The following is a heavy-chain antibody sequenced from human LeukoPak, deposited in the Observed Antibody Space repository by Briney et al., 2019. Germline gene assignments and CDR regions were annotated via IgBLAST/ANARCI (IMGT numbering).Heavy chain of an antibody. J-gene: IGHJ4*02. D-gene: IGHD3-16*02. V-gene: IGHV1-69*02. CDR3: ASGCYSDYVWGSYRHDY. Sequence: SVKVSCKASGYTFTSYYLYWVRQAPGQGLEWMGRIIPILGIANYAQKFQGRVTITADKSTSTAYMELSSLRSEDTAVYYCASGCYSDYVWGSYRHDYWGQGTLVTVSS. CDR2: IIPILGIA. CDR1: GYTFTSYY.